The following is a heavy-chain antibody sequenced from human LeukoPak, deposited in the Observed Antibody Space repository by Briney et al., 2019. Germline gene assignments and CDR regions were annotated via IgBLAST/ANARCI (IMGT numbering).Heavy chain of an antibody. CDR2: ISAYNGNT. CDR3: ARGPHYDFWSGYYTFYYGMDV. Sequence: ASVKVSCKASGYTFTGYYMHWVRQAPGQGLEWMGWISAYNGNTNYAQKLQGRVTMTTDTSTSTAYMELRSLRSDDTAVYYCARGPHYDFWSGYYTFYYGMDVWGQGTTVTVSS. D-gene: IGHD3-3*01. CDR1: GYTFTGYY. V-gene: IGHV1-18*04. J-gene: IGHJ6*02.